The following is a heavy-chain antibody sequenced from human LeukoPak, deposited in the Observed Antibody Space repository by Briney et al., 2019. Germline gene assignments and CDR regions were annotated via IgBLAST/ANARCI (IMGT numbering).Heavy chain of an antibody. CDR2: INPDGSTS. D-gene: IGHD4-23*01. CDR3: ARDLDYGGNSNFDD. V-gene: IGHV3-74*01. Sequence: PGGSLRLSCAASGLTFSSNWMHWVRQAPGKGLVWVSRINPDGSTSTYADSVKGRFTISRDNAKNTLYLQMNSLRAEDTAVYYCARDLDYGGNSNFDDWGQGTLVTVSS. J-gene: IGHJ4*02. CDR1: GLTFSSNW.